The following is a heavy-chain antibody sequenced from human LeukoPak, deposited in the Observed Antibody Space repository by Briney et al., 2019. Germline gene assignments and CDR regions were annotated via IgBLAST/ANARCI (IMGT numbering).Heavy chain of an antibody. D-gene: IGHD3/OR15-3a*01. CDR3: ARLDRGPFDY. CDR2: ISSSSSYI. V-gene: IGHV3-21*01. J-gene: IGHJ4*02. Sequence: PGGSLRLSCAASGFTFTGYNIHWVRQAPGKGLEWVSSISSSSSYIYYADSVKGRFTISRDNAKNSLYLQMNSLRAEDTAVYYCARLDRGPFDYWGQGTLVTVSS. CDR1: GFTFTGYN.